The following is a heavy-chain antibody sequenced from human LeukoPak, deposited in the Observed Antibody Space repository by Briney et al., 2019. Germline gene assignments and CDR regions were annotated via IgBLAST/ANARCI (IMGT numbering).Heavy chain of an antibody. CDR3: ARGGLWFGELLFHSGYYYGMDV. J-gene: IGHJ6*02. CDR2: INPNSGGT. Sequence: GAAVKVSCKASVYTFTGYYMHWLRQAPGQGLEWMGWINPNSGGTNYAQKFQGRVTMTRDTSISTAYMELSRLRSDDTAVYYCARGGLWFGELLFHSGYYYGMDVWGQGTTVTVSS. V-gene: IGHV1-2*02. D-gene: IGHD3-10*01. CDR1: VYTFTGYY.